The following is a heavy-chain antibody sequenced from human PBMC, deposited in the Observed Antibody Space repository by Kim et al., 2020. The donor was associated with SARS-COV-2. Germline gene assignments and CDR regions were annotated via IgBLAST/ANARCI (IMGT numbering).Heavy chain of an antibody. D-gene: IGHD2-8*02. Sequence: YTNPDLKSRVTISVDTSKNQFSLKLGSVTDATVYYCARHGCTGGVCYFDPWGQGTLVTVSS. CDR3: ARHGCTGGVCYFDP. V-gene: IGHV4-30-2*03. J-gene: IGHJ5*02.